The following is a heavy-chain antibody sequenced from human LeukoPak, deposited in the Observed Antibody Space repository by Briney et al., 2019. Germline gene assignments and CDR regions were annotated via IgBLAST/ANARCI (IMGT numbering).Heavy chain of an antibody. CDR2: ISYDGFNK. V-gene: IGHV3-30-3*01. CDR3: ARDTSGSGSYSGSDY. D-gene: IGHD3-10*01. CDR1: GFTFSSYT. Sequence: PARSLRRSSAGSGFTFSSYTMDRVGHAPGLGRVWGAVISYDGFNKSYAVSVKGRFTISRDKSKNTLYLQMNSLRPEDTAVYYCARDTSGSGSYSGSDYWGQGTLVTVFS. J-gene: IGHJ4*02.